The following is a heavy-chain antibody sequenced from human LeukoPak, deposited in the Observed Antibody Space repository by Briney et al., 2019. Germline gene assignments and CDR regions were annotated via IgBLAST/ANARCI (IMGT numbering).Heavy chain of an antibody. V-gene: IGHV1-18*01. J-gene: IGHJ4*02. CDR2: ISAYNGNT. D-gene: IGHD6-19*01. CDR1: GYTFTIYG. Sequence: GASVTVSCKASGYTFTIYGINWVRQAPGQGLEWMGWISAYNGNTNYAQKLQDRVTMTTDTSTTTAYMELRSLRSDDTAIYYCARMMSIPVAGHRPLFDYWGQGTLVTVSS. CDR3: ARMMSIPVAGHRPLFDY.